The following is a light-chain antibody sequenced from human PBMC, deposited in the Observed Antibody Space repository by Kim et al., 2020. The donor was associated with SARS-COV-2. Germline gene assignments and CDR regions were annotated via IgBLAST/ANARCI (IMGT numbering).Light chain of an antibody. CDR3: QQYDNLPWT. CDR2: DAS. CDR1: QDISNY. J-gene: IGKJ1*01. V-gene: IGKV1-33*01. Sequence: DIQMTQSPSSLSASVGDRVTITCQASQDISNYLNWYQQKPGRAPEVLIYDASDLETGVPSRFSGSGSATYFTLTISSLQPXXIATYYCQQYDNLPWTFGQGTKVDIK.